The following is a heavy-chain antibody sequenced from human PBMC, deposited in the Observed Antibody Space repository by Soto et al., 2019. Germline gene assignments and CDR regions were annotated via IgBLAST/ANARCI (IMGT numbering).Heavy chain of an antibody. V-gene: IGHV5-51*01. D-gene: IGHD6-25*01. CDR3: VRRAQQRDDFFDP. CDR1: GYSFANYW. Sequence: EVQLVQSGAELKKPGESLKISCQASGYSFANYWIAWVRQMPGKGLEWVGIIYPADSDTKYSPSFRGQVTISADKSISTAYLQWNSLKASDTAIYYSVRRAQQRDDFFDPWGQWTLVTVSS. CDR2: IYPADSDT. J-gene: IGHJ5*02.